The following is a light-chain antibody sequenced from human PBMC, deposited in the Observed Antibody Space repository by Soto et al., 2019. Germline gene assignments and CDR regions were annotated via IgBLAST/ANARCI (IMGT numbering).Light chain of an antibody. CDR1: QSISSW. J-gene: IGKJ2*01. CDR3: QQYNSYSRT. V-gene: IGKV1-5*01. CDR2: DAS. Sequence: DIQMTQSPSTLSASVGDRVTITCRASQSISSWLAWYQQKPGKAPKLLIYDASCLESGVPSRFSGSGSGTEFTLTTSSPQPDDFATYYCQQYNSYSRTFDQGTKLEIK.